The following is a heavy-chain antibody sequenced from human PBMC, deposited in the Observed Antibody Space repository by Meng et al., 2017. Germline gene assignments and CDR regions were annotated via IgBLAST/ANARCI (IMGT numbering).Heavy chain of an antibody. D-gene: IGHD2-15*01. CDR1: GFTFSSYA. Sequence: GESLKISCAASGFTFSSYAMHWVRQAPGKGLEYVSAISSNGGSTYYANSVKGRFTISRDNSKNTLYLQMGSLRAEDMAVYYCARVCRSGGSCYDAFVIWGQGTMVNVSS. V-gene: IGHV3-64*01. J-gene: IGHJ3*02. CDR3: ARVCRSGGSCYDAFVI. CDR2: ISSNGGST.